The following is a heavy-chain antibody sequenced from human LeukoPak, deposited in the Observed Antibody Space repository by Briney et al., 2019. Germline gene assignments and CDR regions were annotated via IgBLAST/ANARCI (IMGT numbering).Heavy chain of an antibody. Sequence: PSETLSLTCSVSGSSISPHHWTWIRQAPGEGLEGMGYIYYRGTTNYSPSLKNRLTLSVDTSKNQIFLKLTSVTAADTAVYYCARIQPSCPGLGFCSFDIWGQGTLATVSS. V-gene: IGHV4-59*11. CDR2: IYYRGTT. CDR1: GSSISPHH. J-gene: IGHJ3*02. CDR3: ARIQPSCPGLGFCSFDI. D-gene: IGHD3-3*01.